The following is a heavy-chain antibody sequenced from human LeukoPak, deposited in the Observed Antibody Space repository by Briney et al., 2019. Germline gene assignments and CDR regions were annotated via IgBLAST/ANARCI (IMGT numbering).Heavy chain of an antibody. D-gene: IGHD3-9*01. CDR2: ISGSGGST. Sequence: QPGGSLRLSCAASGFTFSSYAMSWVRQAPGKGLEWVSAISGSGGSTYYADSVKGRFTISRDNSKNTLYLQLNRLRAEDTAVYYCAKWGDYDILTGYYDSDYWGQGTLVTVSS. J-gene: IGHJ4*02. V-gene: IGHV3-23*01. CDR1: GFTFSSYA. CDR3: AKWGDYDILTGYYDSDY.